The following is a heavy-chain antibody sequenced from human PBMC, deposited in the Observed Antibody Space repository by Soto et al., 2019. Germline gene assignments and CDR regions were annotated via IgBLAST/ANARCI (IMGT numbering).Heavy chain of an antibody. D-gene: IGHD2-15*01. V-gene: IGHV4-31*03. CDR1: GGSISSGGYY. Sequence: PSETLSLTCTVSGGSISSGGYYWSWIRQHPGKGLEWIGYIYYSGSTYYNPSLKSRVTISVDTSKNQFSLKLSSVTAADTAVYYCARGVNCSGGSCYKNYYYCYMYVWGKGTTVTVSS. CDR3: ARGVNCSGGSCYKNYYYCYMYV. CDR2: IYYSGST. J-gene: IGHJ6*03.